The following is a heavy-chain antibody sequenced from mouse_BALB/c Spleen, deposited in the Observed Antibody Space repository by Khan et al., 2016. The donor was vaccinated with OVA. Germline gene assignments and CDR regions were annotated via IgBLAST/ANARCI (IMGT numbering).Heavy chain of an antibody. V-gene: IGHV1S135*01. J-gene: IGHJ3*01. CDR3: ARGGYGGFAY. CDR1: GYAFTSYI. CDR2: IVTYNGGT. Sequence: VQLQQSGPELVKPGASVKVSCKASGYAFTSYIMYWVKQSHGKSLEWIGYIVTYNGGTSYNQKFKGKATLTADTSSTTAYMHLNSLTSEDSAFYYCARGGYGGFAYWGQGTLVTVSA. D-gene: IGHD2-2*01.